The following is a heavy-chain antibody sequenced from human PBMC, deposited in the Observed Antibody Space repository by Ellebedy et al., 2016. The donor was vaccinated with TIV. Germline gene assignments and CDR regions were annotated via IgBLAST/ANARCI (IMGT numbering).Heavy chain of an antibody. V-gene: IGHV1-46*01. CDR2: INPSDGAI. D-gene: IGHD5/OR15-5a*01. Sequence: AASVKVSCKASGYTFTSYYMHWVRQAPGQGLEWMGIINPSDGAIHYAQSFQGRVTMTRDTSTSTVYMELSSLRSEDTAVYFCARERESTCYFDYWGHGTLLTVS. CDR3: ARERESTCYFDY. CDR1: GYTFTSYY. J-gene: IGHJ4*01.